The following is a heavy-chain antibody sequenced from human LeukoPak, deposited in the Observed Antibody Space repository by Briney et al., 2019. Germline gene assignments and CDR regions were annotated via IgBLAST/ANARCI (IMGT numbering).Heavy chain of an antibody. CDR3: ARGPRQDYYDSSGYSYYFDY. V-gene: IGHV1-46*01. Sequence: ASVKVSCKASGYTFTSYYMHWVRQAPGQGLEWMGIINPSGGSTSYAQKFQGRVTMTRDTSTSTVYMELSSLRSEDTAVYYCARGPRQDYYDSSGYSYYFDYWGQGTLVTVSS. CDR1: GYTFTSYY. CDR2: INPSGGST. D-gene: IGHD3-22*01. J-gene: IGHJ4*02.